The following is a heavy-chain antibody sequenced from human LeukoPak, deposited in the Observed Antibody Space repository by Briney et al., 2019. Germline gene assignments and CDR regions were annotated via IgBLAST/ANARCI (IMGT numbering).Heavy chain of an antibody. V-gene: IGHV1-69*04. J-gene: IGHJ4*02. D-gene: IGHD2-15*01. CDR3: ARDRTHSQYYFDY. CDR2: IIPILGIA. CDR1: GGTFSSYA. Sequence: SVKVSCKASGGTFSSYAISWVRQAPGQGLEWMGRIIPILGIANYAQKFQGRVTITADKSTSTAYMELSSLRSEDTAVYYCARDRTHSQYYFDYWGQGTLVTVSS.